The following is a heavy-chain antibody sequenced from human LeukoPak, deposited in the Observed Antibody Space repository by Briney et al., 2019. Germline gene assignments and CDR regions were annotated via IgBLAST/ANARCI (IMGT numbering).Heavy chain of an antibody. Sequence: SGTLSPTCAVSGGSICRRILWSWVRQPPGKGLEWIGEIYHSGSTNYNPSLKSRVTISVDKSKNQFSLKLSSVTAADTAVYYCARTNSEYTDDWGQPRLVTVSS. V-gene: IGHV4-4*02. J-gene: IGHJ4*02. D-gene: IGHD5-18*01. CDR3: ARTNSEYTDD. CDR1: GGSICRRIL. CDR2: IYHSGST.